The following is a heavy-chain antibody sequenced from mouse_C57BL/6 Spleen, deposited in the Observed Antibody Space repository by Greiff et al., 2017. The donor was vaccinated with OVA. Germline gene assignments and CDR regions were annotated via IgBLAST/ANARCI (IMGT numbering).Heavy chain of an antibody. J-gene: IGHJ2*01. CDR1: GYTFTSYW. Sequence: QVQLKQPGAELVKPGASVKMSCKASGYTFTSYWITWVKQRPGQGLEWIGDIYPGSGSTNYNEKFKSKATLTVDTSSSTAYMQLSSLTSEDSAVYYCARGVNYSNFFDYWGQGTTLTVS. CDR3: ARGVNYSNFFDY. V-gene: IGHV1-55*01. D-gene: IGHD2-5*01. CDR2: IYPGSGST.